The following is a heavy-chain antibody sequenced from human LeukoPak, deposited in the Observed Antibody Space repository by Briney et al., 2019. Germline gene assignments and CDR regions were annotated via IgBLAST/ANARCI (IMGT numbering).Heavy chain of an antibody. CDR3: AREINSSGWARYFDY. CDR1: GGSISSSSYY. Sequence: SETLSLTCTVSGGSISSSSYYWGWIRQPPGKGLEWIGSIYYSGSTYYNPSLKSRVTISVDTPRNQFSLKLSSVTAADTAVYYCAREINSSGWARYFDYWGQGTLVTVSS. V-gene: IGHV4-39*07. J-gene: IGHJ4*02. CDR2: IYYSGST. D-gene: IGHD6-19*01.